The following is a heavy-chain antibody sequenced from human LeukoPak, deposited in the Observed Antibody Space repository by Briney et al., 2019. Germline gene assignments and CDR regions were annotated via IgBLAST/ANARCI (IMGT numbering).Heavy chain of an antibody. CDR3: AKVSKPMITFGGVESN. CDR2: ISGSSGST. CDR1: GFTFTSYG. D-gene: IGHD3-16*01. Sequence: PGGSLRLSCAASGFTFTSYGMSWVRQAPGKGLEWVSTISGSSGSTYYADSVKGRFTISRDNSKNTLYLQMNSLRAEDTAVCYCAKVSKPMITFGGVESNWGQGTLVTVSS. J-gene: IGHJ4*02. V-gene: IGHV3-23*01.